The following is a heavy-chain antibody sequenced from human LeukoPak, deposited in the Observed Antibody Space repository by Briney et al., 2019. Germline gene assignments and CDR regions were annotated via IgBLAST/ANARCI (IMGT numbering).Heavy chain of an antibody. V-gene: IGHV4-39*07. D-gene: IGHD5-18*01. CDR1: GGSISSSSYY. Sequence: SETLSLTCTVSGGSISSSSYYWGWIRQPPGKGLEWIGSIYYSGSTYYNPSLKSRVTISVDTSKNQFSLKLNSVTAADTAVYYCARETYTAVLDWGQGTLVTVSS. CDR2: IYYSGST. J-gene: IGHJ4*02. CDR3: ARETYTAVLD.